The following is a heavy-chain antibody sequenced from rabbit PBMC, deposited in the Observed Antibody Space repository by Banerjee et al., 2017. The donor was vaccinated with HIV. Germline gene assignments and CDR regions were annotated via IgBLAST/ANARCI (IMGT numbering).Heavy chain of an antibody. D-gene: IGHD6-1*01. J-gene: IGHJ4*01. CDR3: ARAAGYAGYGFATGFNL. CDR2: IDPVFGST. CDR1: GFDLTNDY. V-gene: IGHV1S7*01. Sequence: QLKETGGGLVQPGGSLTLSCKASGFDLTNDYMTWVRQAPGKGLEWIGYIDPVFGSTNYASWVNGRFTISLDNAQTTVFLQMTSLTAADTATYFCARAAGYAGYGFATGFNLWGQGTLVTVS.